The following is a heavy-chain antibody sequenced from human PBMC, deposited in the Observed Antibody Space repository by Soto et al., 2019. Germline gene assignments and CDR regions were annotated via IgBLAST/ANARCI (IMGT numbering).Heavy chain of an antibody. CDR2: IYSSGST. D-gene: IGHD6-19*01. V-gene: IGHV4-59*08. CDR1: GGSISGYY. CDR3: ARFGSIAVTRFDY. Sequence: SETLSLTCTVSGGSISGYYWSWIRQPPGKGLEWIGYIYSSGSTNYNPSLKSRLTMSVDTSKNQFSLNLTSVTAADTAVYYCARFGSIAVTRFDYWGQGVLVTVSS. J-gene: IGHJ4*02.